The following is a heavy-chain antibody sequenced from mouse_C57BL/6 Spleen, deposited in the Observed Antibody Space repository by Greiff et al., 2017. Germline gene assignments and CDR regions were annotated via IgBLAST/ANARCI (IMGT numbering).Heavy chain of an antibody. J-gene: IGHJ3*01. D-gene: IGHD1-1*01. CDR2: ISNLAYSI. V-gene: IGHV5-15*01. CDR1: GFTFSDYG. CDR3: ARDGYYGSSYGFAY. Sequence: EVKVVESGGGLVQPGGSLKLSCAASGFTFSDYGMAWVRQAPRKGPEWVAFISNLAYSIYYADTVTGRFTISRENAKNTLYLEMSSLRSEDTAMYYCARDGYYGSSYGFAYWGQGTLVTVSA.